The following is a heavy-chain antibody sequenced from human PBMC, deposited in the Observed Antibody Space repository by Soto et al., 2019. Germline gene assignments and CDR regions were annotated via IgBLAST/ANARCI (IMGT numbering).Heavy chain of an antibody. D-gene: IGHD1-26*01. CDR1: GYNVTTQT. CDR2: IRAGDDKT. CDR3: ARDIVTLGPRANDAFDL. V-gene: IGHV1-3*01. J-gene: IGHJ3*01. Sequence: QVQLVQSGAEVKKPGASVKLSCRAVGYNVTTQTMNWVRQAPGQSLEWMGWIRAGDDKTKYSQKFQGRVTITSDTSASTSHMERSSLTSEDTAGYYCARDIVTLGPRANDAFDLWGQGTLVTVSS.